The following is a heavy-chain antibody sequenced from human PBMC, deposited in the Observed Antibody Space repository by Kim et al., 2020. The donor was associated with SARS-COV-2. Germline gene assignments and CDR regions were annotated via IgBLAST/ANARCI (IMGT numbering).Heavy chain of an antibody. Sequence: GGSLRLSCAASGFTFSSYSMNWVRQAPGKGLEWVSSISSSSSYIYYADSVKGRFTISRDNAKNSLYLQMNSLRAEDTAVYYCARVKPVVVGVAAVDYWGQGTLVTVSS. D-gene: IGHD2-15*01. CDR1: GFTFSSYS. CDR3: ARVKPVVVGVAAVDY. V-gene: IGHV3-21*01. J-gene: IGHJ4*02. CDR2: ISSSSSYI.